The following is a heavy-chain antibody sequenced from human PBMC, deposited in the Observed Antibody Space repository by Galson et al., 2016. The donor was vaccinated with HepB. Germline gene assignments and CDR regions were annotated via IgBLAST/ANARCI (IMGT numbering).Heavy chain of an antibody. J-gene: IGHJ4*02. CDR1: GLTFSNFW. CDR3: TTFTKI. V-gene: IGHV3-15*01. CDR2: IKSKADGGTA. Sequence: SLRLSCAVSGLTFSNFWMSWARQAPGKGLEWVGRIKSKADGGTADYVASVKGRFTISRDDSKNTLYLQMNSLSIEDTAVYYCTTFTKIWGQGTLVTSSS. D-gene: IGHD3-22*01.